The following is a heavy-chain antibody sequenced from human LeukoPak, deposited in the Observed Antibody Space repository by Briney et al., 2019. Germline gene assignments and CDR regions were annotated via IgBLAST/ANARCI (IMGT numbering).Heavy chain of an antibody. Sequence: QPGGSLRLSCAASGFTFDDYTMHWVRQAPGKGLEWVSLISWDGGSTYYADSVKGRFTISRDNSKNSLYLQMNSLRTEDTALYYCAKDMMGVVTAIPFFDYWGQGTLVTVSS. V-gene: IGHV3-43*01. D-gene: IGHD2-21*02. CDR1: GFTFDDYT. CDR3: AKDMMGVVTAIPFFDY. CDR2: ISWDGGST. J-gene: IGHJ4*02.